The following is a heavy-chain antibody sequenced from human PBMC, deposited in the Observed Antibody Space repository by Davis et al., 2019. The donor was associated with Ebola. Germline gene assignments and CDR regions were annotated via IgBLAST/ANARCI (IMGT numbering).Heavy chain of an antibody. V-gene: IGHV4-34*01. CDR3: AREEKVLGSSSSEGFDP. J-gene: IGHJ5*02. Sequence: PSETLSLTCAVYGGSFSGYYWSWIRQPPGKGLEWIGEINHSGSTNYNPSLKSRVTISVDTSKNQFSLKLSSVTAADTAVYYCAREEKVLGSSSSEGFDPWGQGTLVTVSS. CDR2: INHSGST. CDR1: GGSFSGYY. D-gene: IGHD6-6*01.